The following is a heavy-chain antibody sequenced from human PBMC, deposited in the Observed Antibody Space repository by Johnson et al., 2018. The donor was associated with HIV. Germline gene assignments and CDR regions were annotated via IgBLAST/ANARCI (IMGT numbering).Heavy chain of an antibody. CDR1: GFTFSDYY. V-gene: IGHV3-11*04. D-gene: IGHD3-22*01. CDR3: VRDQGITMIVVVAGAFDI. CDR2: IGSSGSPI. J-gene: IGHJ3*02. Sequence: QVQLVESGGGVVQPGRSLRLSCAASGFTFSDYYMSWIRQAPGKGLEWISYIGSSGSPIYYADSVRGRFTISRDNAKNSLYLQMNSLRAEDTAVYYCVRDQGITMIVVVAGAFDIWGPGTLVTVSS.